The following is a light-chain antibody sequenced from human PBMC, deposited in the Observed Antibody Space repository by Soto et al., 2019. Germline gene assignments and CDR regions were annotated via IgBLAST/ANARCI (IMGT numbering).Light chain of an antibody. CDR3: QQTHSNIHS. Sequence: DIQMTQSPSSLSPSVGDSVTITCRASQNIKTYLNWYQQKEGRAPQLLMFAAANLESGVPSRFRGSESGTDFTLTISSLQPEDFETYYCQQTHSNIHSFGQGTKVDIK. V-gene: IGKV1-39*01. CDR2: AAA. J-gene: IGKJ2*01. CDR1: QNIKTY.